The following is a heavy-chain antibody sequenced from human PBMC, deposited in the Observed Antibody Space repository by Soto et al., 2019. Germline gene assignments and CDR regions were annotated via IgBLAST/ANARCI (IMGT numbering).Heavy chain of an antibody. CDR2: IYPGDSDT. D-gene: IGHD3-9*01. CDR1: GYSFTSYW. J-gene: IGHJ5*02. CDR3: ARYNYDYYDILTGEFDP. V-gene: IGHV5-51*01. Sequence: PGESLKISCKGSGYSFTSYWIGWVRQMPGKGLEWMGIIYPGDSDTRYSPSFQGQVTISADKSISTTYLQWSSLKASDTAMYYCARYNYDYYDILTGEFDPWGQGTLVTVSS.